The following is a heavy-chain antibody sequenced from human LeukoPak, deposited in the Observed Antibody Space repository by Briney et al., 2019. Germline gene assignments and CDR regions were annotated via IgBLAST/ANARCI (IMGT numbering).Heavy chain of an antibody. CDR1: GFTFSSYA. D-gene: IGHD3-16*01. J-gene: IGHJ4*02. CDR3: AKDRLRPQNYFDY. V-gene: IGHV3-23*01. Sequence: GGSLRLSCAASGFTFSSYAMSWVRQAPGKGLEWVSAISGSGGSTYYADSVRGRFTISRDNSKNTLYLQMNSLRAEDTAVYYCAKDRLRPQNYFDYWGRGTLVTVSS. CDR2: ISGSGGST.